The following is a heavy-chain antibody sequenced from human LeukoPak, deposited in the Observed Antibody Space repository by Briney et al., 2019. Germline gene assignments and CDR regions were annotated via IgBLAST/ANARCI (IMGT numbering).Heavy chain of an antibody. CDR3: AKGRSHYYDSSGYYNWFDP. V-gene: IGHV3-23*01. CDR1: GFTFSSYA. Sequence: GGSLRLSCAASGFTFSSYAMSWVRQAPGEGLEWVSAISGSGGSTYYADSVKGRFTISRDNSKNTLYLQMNSLRAEDTAVYYCAKGRSHYYDSSGYYNWFDPWGQGPWSPSPQ. J-gene: IGHJ5*02. CDR2: ISGSGGST. D-gene: IGHD3-22*01.